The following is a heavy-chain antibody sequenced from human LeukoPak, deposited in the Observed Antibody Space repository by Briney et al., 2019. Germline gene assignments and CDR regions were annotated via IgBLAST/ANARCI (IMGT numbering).Heavy chain of an antibody. J-gene: IGHJ3*02. CDR1: GGSFSGYY. D-gene: IGHD3-22*01. CDR2: FNLGGGT. Sequence: SETLSLTCAVYGGSFSGYYWSWLRQPPGRGLEWIGEFNLGGGTNYNPSLKSRLTILVDAAKSQVSLKLSSVTPADTAVYYCARIYNDTSGNHNQAFDMWGQGTMVTVSS. V-gene: IGHV4-34*01. CDR3: ARIYNDTSGNHNQAFDM.